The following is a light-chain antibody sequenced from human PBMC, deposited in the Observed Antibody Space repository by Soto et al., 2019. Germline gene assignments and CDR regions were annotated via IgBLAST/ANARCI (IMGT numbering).Light chain of an antibody. J-gene: IGLJ1*01. CDR2: EVS. CDR1: SSDVGSYNY. V-gene: IGLV2-14*01. Sequence: QSVLTQPASVSGSPGQSITISCTGTSSDVGSYNYVSWYQQHPGKAPKLMIYEVSNRPSGVSNRFSGSKSGNTASLTISGLQAEDEADYYCSSYTSSSTPPYVFGTGTKLTVL. CDR3: SSYTSSSTPPYV.